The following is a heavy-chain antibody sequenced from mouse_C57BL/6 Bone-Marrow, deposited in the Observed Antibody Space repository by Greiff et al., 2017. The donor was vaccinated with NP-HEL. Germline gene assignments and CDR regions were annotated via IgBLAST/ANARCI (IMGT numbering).Heavy chain of an antibody. V-gene: IGHV1-61*01. CDR2: IYPSDSET. Sequence: QVQLQHPGAELVRPGSSVKLSCKASGYTFTSYWMDWVKQRPGQGLEWIGNIYPSDSETHYNQKFKDKATLTVDKSSSTAYMQLSSLTSEDSAVYYCAMYGSSLDYWGQGTTLTVSS. CDR3: AMYGSSLDY. J-gene: IGHJ2*01. D-gene: IGHD1-1*01. CDR1: GYTFTSYW.